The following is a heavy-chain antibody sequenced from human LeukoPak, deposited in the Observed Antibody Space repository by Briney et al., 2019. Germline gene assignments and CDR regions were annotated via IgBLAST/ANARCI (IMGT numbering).Heavy chain of an antibody. CDR1: GYTFTSYD. CDR3: ARGSRDDVGATKDWFDS. J-gene: IGHJ5*01. V-gene: IGHV1-8*01. D-gene: IGHD1-26*01. Sequence: ASVKVSCKASGYTFTSYDINWVRQATGQGLEWMGWMNPNSGNTGYAQKFQGRVTMTRNTSISTAYMELSSLRSEDTAVYYCARGSRDDVGATKDWFDSWGQGTLVTVSS. CDR2: MNPNSGNT.